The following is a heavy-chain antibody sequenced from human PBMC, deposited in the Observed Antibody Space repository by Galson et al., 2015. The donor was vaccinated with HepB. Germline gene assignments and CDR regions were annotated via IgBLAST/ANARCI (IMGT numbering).Heavy chain of an antibody. CDR1: GFTFSSYW. Sequence: SLRLSCAASGFTFSSYWMSWVRQAPGKGLEWVANIKQDGSEKYYVDSVKGRFTISRDNAKNSLYLQMNSLRAEDTAVYYCARVNDYGSGSYQYYYYYGMDVWGQGTTVTVSS. CDR2: IKQDGSEK. J-gene: IGHJ6*02. CDR3: ARVNDYGSGSYQYYYYYGMDV. V-gene: IGHV3-7*03. D-gene: IGHD3-10*01.